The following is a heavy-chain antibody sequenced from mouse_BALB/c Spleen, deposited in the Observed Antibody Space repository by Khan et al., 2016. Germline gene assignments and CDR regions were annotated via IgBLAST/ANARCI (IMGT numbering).Heavy chain of an antibody. J-gene: IGHJ4*01. Sequence: QVQLQQSGTELPRPGASVELSCKASGYTFTDYYLHWVKQRSGQGLEWIGEIFPGSGSTYYNEKFKGKASLTAVTSSSTAYMQLSSLTSEYSAGYFCARSYYGYFAMDYWGHGAAVTVSS. D-gene: IGHD1-2*01. CDR3: ARSYYGYFAMDY. CDR2: IFPGSGST. V-gene: IGHV1-77*01. CDR1: GYTFTDYY.